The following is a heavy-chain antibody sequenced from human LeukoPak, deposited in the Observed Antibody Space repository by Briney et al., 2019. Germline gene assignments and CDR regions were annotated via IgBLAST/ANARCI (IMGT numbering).Heavy chain of an antibody. CDR2: IYYSGST. V-gene: IGHV4-31*03. D-gene: IGHD3-10*01. Sequence: SETLSLTCTVSGGSISSGGYYWSWIRQHPGKGLEWIGYIYYSGSTYYNPSLKSRVTISVDTSKNQFSLKLSSVTAADTAVYYCASMVRGESRLDPWGQGTLVTVSS. CDR1: GGSISSGGYY. J-gene: IGHJ5*02. CDR3: ASMVRGESRLDP.